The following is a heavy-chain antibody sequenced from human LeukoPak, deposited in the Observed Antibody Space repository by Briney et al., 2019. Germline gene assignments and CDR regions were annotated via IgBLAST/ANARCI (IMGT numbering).Heavy chain of an antibody. CDR2: IKQDGSEK. CDR3: VRDGGFPGTTGTYEI. D-gene: IGHD1-7*01. CDR1: GFTFSSYW. V-gene: IGHV3-7*01. J-gene: IGHJ3*02. Sequence: SGGSLRLSCAASGFTFSSYWMSWVRQAPGKGLEWVANIKQDGSEKYYVDSVKGRFTISRDNAKNSLYLQMNSLRVEDTAVYYCVRDGGFPGTTGTYEIWGQGTMVTVSS.